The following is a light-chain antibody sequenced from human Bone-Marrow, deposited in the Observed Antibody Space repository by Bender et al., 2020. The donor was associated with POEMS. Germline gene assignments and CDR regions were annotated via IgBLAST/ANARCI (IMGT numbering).Light chain of an antibody. CDR2: QDT. V-gene: IGLV3-1*01. J-gene: IGLJ2*01. CDR3: QSWGSNTAV. CDR1: KLGEEY. Sequence: SYELTQPPSVSVSPGQTATITCSGEKLGEEYACWYQQKPGQAPVVVIYQDTKRPSGIPERFSGSTSGNTAPPAISGTKTMDEADYYCQSWGSNTAVFGGGTKLTVL.